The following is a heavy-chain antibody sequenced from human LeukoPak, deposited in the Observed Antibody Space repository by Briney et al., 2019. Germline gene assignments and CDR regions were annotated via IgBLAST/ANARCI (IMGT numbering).Heavy chain of an antibody. CDR2: IYYSGST. Sequence: PSETLSLTCTVSGGSISSYYWSWIRQPPGKGLEWIGYIYYSGSTNYNPSLKSRVTISVDTSKNQFSLKLSSVTAADTAVYYCAVVVPGYWGQGTLVTISS. J-gene: IGHJ4*02. V-gene: IGHV4-59*01. CDR1: GGSISSYY. CDR3: AVVVPGY. D-gene: IGHD3-22*01.